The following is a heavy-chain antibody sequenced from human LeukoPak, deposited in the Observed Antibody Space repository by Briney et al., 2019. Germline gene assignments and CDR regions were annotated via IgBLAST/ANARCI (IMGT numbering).Heavy chain of an antibody. CDR1: GFTFKTHA. CDR2: IDDSGVIR. J-gene: IGHJ4*02. Sequence: GGSLRLSCAASGFTFKTHAMSWVRQAPGKGLEWVSRIDDSGVIRSYADSVKGRFTISRDNARNSLYLQMDSLRVEDTAFYYCARDLAFSRLDYWGQGVLVTVSS. D-gene: IGHD2/OR15-2a*01. CDR3: ARDLAFSRLDY. V-gene: IGHV3-23*01.